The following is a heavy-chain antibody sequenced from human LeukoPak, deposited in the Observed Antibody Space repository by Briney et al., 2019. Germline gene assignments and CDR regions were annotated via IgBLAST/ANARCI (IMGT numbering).Heavy chain of an antibody. CDR1: GYTFTSYD. J-gene: IGHJ4*02. V-gene: IGHV1-8*01. D-gene: IGHD3-10*01. CDR3: ARVRYYGSGSYFRVFDY. CDR2: MNPNSGNT. Sequence: ASVKVSCKASGYTFTSYDINWVRQATGQGLEWMGWMNPNSGNTGYAQKFQGRVTMTRNTSISTAYMELSSLRSEDTAVYYCARVRYYGSGSYFRVFDYWGQGTLVTVSS.